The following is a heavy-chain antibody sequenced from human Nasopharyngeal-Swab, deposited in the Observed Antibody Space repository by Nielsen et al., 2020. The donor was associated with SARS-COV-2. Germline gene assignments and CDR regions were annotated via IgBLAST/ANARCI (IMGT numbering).Heavy chain of an antibody. Sequence: WVRQAPGQRLEWMGGIIPIFGTANYAQKFQGRVTITADESTSTAYMELSSLRSEDTAVYYCARSLSPDCGGDCYYFDYWGQGTLVTVSS. CDR2: IIPIFGTA. CDR3: ARSLSPDCGGDCYYFDY. J-gene: IGHJ4*02. D-gene: IGHD2-21*01. V-gene: IGHV1-69*01.